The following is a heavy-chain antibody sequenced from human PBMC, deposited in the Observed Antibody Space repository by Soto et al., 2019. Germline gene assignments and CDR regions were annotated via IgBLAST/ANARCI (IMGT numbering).Heavy chain of an antibody. J-gene: IGHJ4*02. CDR2: IVPMYDSV. CDR1: GGTLNTYT. Sequence: QVQLVQSGAEARKPGASVKVSCEASGGTLNTYTINWMRQAPGRGLEWVGQIVPMYDSVNYAEKFQGRVTITADKSTKTAYMEMTSLSSEDTALYFCATWRSYSGSYCFDYWGQGTLVTVSS. CDR3: ATWRSYSGSYCFDY. D-gene: IGHD1-26*01. V-gene: IGHV1-69*06.